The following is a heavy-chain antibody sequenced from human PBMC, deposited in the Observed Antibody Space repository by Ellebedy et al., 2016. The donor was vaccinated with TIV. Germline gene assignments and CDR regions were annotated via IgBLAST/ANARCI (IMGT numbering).Heavy chain of an antibody. CDR3: ARENWTNDY. V-gene: IGHV3-23*01. Sequence: GESLKISCAASGFTFSSYAMSWVRQAPGKGLEWVSAISGSGGSTYYADSVKGRFTISRDNAKNSLYLQMNSVRAEDTAVYYCARENWTNDYWGQGTLVTVSS. CDR2: ISGSGGST. CDR1: GFTFSSYA. J-gene: IGHJ4*02. D-gene: IGHD1/OR15-1a*01.